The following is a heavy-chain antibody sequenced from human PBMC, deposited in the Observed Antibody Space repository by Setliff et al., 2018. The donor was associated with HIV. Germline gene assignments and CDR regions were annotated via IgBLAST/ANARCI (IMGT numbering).Heavy chain of an antibody. V-gene: IGHV4-34*01. D-gene: IGHD6-6*01. CDR1: GGSFSGYY. CDR3: ASWSIAARPGDY. J-gene: IGHJ4*02. CDR2: IYHAGNT. Sequence: SETLSLTCAVYGGSFSGYYWSWIRQPPGKGLEWIGYIYHAGNTYYNPSLKSRVTISVDTSKNQFSLNLSSVTAADTAVYYCASWSIAARPGDYWGQGTLVTVSS.